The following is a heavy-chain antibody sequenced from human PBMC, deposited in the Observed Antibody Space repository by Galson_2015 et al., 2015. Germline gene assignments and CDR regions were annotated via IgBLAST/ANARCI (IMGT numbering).Heavy chain of an antibody. CDR3: TTPPVRVYDSSGYFAFDI. CDR2: ISGSGGST. D-gene: IGHD3-22*01. CDR1: GFTFSSYA. J-gene: IGHJ3*02. Sequence: SLRLSCAASGFTFSSYAMSWVRQAPGKGLEWVSAISGSGGSTYYAASVKGRFTISRDNSKNTLYLQMNSLKTEDTAVYYCTTPPVRVYDSSGYFAFDIWGQGTMVTVSS. V-gene: IGHV3-23*01.